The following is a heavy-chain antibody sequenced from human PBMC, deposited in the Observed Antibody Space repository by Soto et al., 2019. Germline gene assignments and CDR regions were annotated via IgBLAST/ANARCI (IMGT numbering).Heavy chain of an antibody. CDR1: GASINSGGYY. CDR2: XYXSXSX. V-gene: IGHV4-31*03. Sequence: SETLSLTCTVSGASINSGGYYWSWIRQLPGKGXEWXXXXYXSXSXXXXXXLESRVTISLDTSQNQFSLKLSSVSAADTAVYYCASGDAWGVLLAYWGQGTLVTVSS. J-gene: IGHJ4*02. CDR3: ASGDAWGVLLAY. D-gene: IGHD2-21*02.